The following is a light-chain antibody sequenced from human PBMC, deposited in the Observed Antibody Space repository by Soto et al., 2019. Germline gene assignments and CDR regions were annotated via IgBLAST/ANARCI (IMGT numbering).Light chain of an antibody. J-gene: IGKJ1*01. CDR2: DAS. Sequence: EIVLTQSPATLSLPPGERATLSCRASQSVSSYLAWYQQKPGQAPRLLIYDASNRATGIPARFSGSGSGTDFTLTISSLGPEDFAVYYCQQRSNWPRVTFGQGTKVDIK. CDR1: QSVSSY. CDR3: QQRSNWPRVT. V-gene: IGKV3-11*01.